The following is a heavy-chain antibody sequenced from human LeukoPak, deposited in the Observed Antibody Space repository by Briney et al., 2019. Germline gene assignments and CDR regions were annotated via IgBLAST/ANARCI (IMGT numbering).Heavy chain of an antibody. CDR3: ARVAPPSTVVNPFVDY. CDR2: ASISSGTI. D-gene: IGHD4-23*01. V-gene: IGHV3-48*04. CDR1: GFTFSGHN. J-gene: IGHJ4*02. Sequence: GGSLRLSCAASGFTFSGHNMNWVRQAPGKGLEWISFASISSGTIYYADSVNGRFRISRDNAKNSLDLEMNSLRVEDTAVYYCARVAPPSTVVNPFVDYWGQGTLVTVSS.